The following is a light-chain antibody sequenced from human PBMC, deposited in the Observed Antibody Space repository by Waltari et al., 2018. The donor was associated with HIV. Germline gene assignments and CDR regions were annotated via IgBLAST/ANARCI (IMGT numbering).Light chain of an antibody. CDR3: SSYSRGALL. V-gene: IGLV2-14*01. Sequence: QSVLTQPASVSGSPGQSLTLACTGTTNDIGSYTYVSWYPQSPDKAPKLIIYEVSNRPSGISSRFSGSKSGNTASLTISGLQADDEAYYHCSSYSRGALLFGGGTKVTVL. CDR1: TNDIGSYTY. J-gene: IGLJ2*01. CDR2: EVS.